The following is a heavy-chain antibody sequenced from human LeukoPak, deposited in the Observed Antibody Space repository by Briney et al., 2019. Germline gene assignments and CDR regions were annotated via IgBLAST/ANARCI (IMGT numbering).Heavy chain of an antibody. CDR3: ARDRATLGAFDI. J-gene: IGHJ3*02. CDR2: IYYSGST. Sequence: SETLSLTCTVSGGSISSYYWSWIRQPPGKGLEWIGYIYYSGSTNYNPSLKSRVIISVDTSKNQFSLKLSSVTAADTAVYYCARDRATLGAFDIWGQGTMVTVSS. D-gene: IGHD2-15*01. CDR1: GGSISSYY. V-gene: IGHV4-59*01.